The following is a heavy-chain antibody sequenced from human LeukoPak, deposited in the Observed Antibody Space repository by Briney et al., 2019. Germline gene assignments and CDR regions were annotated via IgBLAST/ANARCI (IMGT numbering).Heavy chain of an antibody. V-gene: IGHV4-39*07. CDR3: ARLEIAAAGNRWFDP. D-gene: IGHD6-13*01. CDR1: GGSISSSSYY. CDR2: TYYSGST. J-gene: IGHJ5*02. Sequence: ASETLSLTCTVSGGSISSSSYYWGWIRQPPGKGLEWIGSTYYSGSTYYNPSLKSRVTISVDTSKNQFSLKLSSVTAADTAVYYCARLEIAAAGNRWFDPWGQGTLVTVSS.